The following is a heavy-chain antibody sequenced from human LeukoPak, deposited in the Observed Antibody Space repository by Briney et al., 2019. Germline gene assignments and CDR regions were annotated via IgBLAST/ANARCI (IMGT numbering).Heavy chain of an antibody. CDR2: IYSGGST. Sequence: GGSLRLSCAASGFTVSSNYMSWVRQAPGKGLEWVSVIYSGGSTYYADSVKGRSTISRDNSKNTLYLQMNSLRAEDMAVYYCARVGLYSSSWYYFDYWGQGTLVTVSS. J-gene: IGHJ4*02. D-gene: IGHD6-13*01. CDR3: ARVGLYSSSWYYFDY. V-gene: IGHV3-66*01. CDR1: GFTVSSNY.